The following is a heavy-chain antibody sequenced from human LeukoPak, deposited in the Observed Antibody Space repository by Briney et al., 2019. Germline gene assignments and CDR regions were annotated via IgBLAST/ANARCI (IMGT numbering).Heavy chain of an antibody. CDR1: GFTFSGYA. CDR3: AKAGGVGYYFDY. CDR2: ISGSGGST. V-gene: IGHV3-23*01. Sequence: GGSLRLSCAASGFTFSGYAMSWVRQAPGKGLEWVSAISGSGGSTYYADSVKGRFTISRDNSKNTLYLQMNSLRAEDTAVYYCAKAGGVGYYFDYWGQGTLVTVSS. D-gene: IGHD2-8*01. J-gene: IGHJ4*02.